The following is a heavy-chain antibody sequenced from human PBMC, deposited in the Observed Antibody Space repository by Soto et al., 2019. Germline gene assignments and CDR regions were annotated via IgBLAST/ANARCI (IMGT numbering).Heavy chain of an antibody. J-gene: IGHJ3*02. CDR3: AREKYYYDSSGYYYPDAFDI. CDR1: GGSISSSNW. D-gene: IGHD3-22*01. CDR2: IYHSGST. V-gene: IGHV4-4*02. Sequence: SETLSLTCAVSGGSISSSNWWSWVRQPPGKGLEWIGEIYHSGSTNYNPSLKSRVTISVDKSKNQFSLKLSSVTAADTAVYYCAREKYYYDSSGYYYPDAFDIWGQGTRVTV.